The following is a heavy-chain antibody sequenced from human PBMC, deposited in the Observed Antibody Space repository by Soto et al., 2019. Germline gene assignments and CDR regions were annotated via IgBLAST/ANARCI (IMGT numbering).Heavy chain of an antibody. J-gene: IGHJ4*02. D-gene: IGHD3-22*01. Sequence: PSETLSLTCTVSGGSISSGDYYWSWIRQPPGKGLEWIGYIYYSGSTYYNPSLKSRVTISVDTSKNQFSLKLSSVTAADTAVYYCARVYYYDSSGQPPLYYFDYWGQGTLVTVSS. CDR3: ARVYYYDSSGQPPLYYFDY. CDR2: IYYSGST. CDR1: GGSISSGDYY. V-gene: IGHV4-30-4*01.